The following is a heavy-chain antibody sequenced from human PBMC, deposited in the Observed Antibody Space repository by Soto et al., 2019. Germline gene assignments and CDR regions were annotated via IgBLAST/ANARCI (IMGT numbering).Heavy chain of an antibody. V-gene: IGHV4-59*08. D-gene: IGHD6-6*01. Sequence: SETQSHTNTVSGGYIRSYDWSWIRQPPGKGLEWIGYIYYSGSTNYNPSLKSRVTISVDTSKNQFSLKLSSVTAADTAVYYCARSSSSSSFDYWGQGTLVTVSS. CDR2: IYYSGST. CDR1: GGYIRSYD. CDR3: ARSSSSSSFDY. J-gene: IGHJ4*02.